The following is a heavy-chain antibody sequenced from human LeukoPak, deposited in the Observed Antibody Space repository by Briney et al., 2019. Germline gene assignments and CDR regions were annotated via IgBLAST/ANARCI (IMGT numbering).Heavy chain of an antibody. CDR1: GFTFSSYW. Sequence: GGSLRLSCAASGFTFSSYWMRWVRHAPGKGLVWVSRINRDGSDTTCADSLKGRFTISRDNAKNTLYLQMNSLRAEDTAVYYCARGDSSSSLDYWGQGTLVTVSS. CDR2: INRDGSDT. J-gene: IGHJ4*02. CDR3: ARGDSSSSLDY. V-gene: IGHV3-74*03. D-gene: IGHD6-6*01.